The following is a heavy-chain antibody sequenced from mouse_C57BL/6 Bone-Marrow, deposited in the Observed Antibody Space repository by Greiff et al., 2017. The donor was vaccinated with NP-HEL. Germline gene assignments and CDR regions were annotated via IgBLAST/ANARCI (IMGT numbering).Heavy chain of an antibody. Sequence: QVQLQQSGPELVKPGASVKISCKASGYAFSSSWMNWVKQRPGKGLEWIGRIYPGDGDTYYNGKFKGKATLTADKSCSTAYMQLSSLTSEDSAVYFCAREELLAYFDVWGTGTTVTVAS. D-gene: IGHD2-12*01. CDR2: IYPGDGDT. CDR3: AREELLAYFDV. CDR1: GYAFSSSW. V-gene: IGHV1-82*01. J-gene: IGHJ1*03.